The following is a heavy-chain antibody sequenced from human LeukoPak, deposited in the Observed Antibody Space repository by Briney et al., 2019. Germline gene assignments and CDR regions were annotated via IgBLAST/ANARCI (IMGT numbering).Heavy chain of an antibody. CDR1: GGSISSYY. J-gene: IGHJ5*02. CDR3: ARDGAAAGTIQDWFDP. D-gene: IGHD6-13*01. Sequence: PSETLSLTCTVSGGSISSYYWSWIRQPAGKGLEWIGRFYTSGSTKYNPSLKSRVTMSEDTSKNQLSLNLSSVTAADTAVYYCARDGAAAGTIQDWFDPWGQGTLVTVSS. CDR2: FYTSGST. V-gene: IGHV4-4*07.